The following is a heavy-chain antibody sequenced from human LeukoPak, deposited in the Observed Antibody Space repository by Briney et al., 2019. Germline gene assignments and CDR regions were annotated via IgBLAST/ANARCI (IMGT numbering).Heavy chain of an antibody. CDR1: GFTFSAYV. CDR3: ARSGWDPWL. CDR2: IPYDGSDK. J-gene: IGHJ4*02. Sequence: GGSLRLSCEASGFTFSAYVMHWVRQAPGKGLEWVAVIPYDGSDKYYADSVKGRFTISRDNSKNTLYLQMNSLRVEDTSVYYCARSGWDPWLWGQGTLVTVSS. V-gene: IGHV3-30*03. D-gene: IGHD1-26*01.